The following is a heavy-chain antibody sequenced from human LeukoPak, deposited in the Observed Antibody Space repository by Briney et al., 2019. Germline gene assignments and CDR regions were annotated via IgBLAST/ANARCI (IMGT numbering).Heavy chain of an antibody. V-gene: IGHV4-34*01. CDR3: ARVSYYYDSSGYPY. J-gene: IGHJ4*02. CDR2: INHSGST. Sequence: GEINHSGSTNYTPSLKSRVTISVDTSKNQFSLKLSSVTAADTAVYYCARVSYYYDSSGYPYWGQGTLVTVSS. D-gene: IGHD3-22*01.